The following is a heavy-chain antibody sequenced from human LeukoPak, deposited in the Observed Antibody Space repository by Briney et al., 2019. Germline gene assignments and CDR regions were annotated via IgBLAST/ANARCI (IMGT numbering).Heavy chain of an antibody. D-gene: IGHD1-14*01. J-gene: IGHJ3*02. CDR1: AVSISTYY. CDR2: VYYIGTT. V-gene: IGHV4-59*01. CDR3: ARVNREGFDI. Sequence: PSETLSFTGTVSAVSISTYYWNWIRQPPGNGLEWIGYVYYIGTTNYHPSLKSRVTISVDASKTPFFLKLTSVTAADTAVYYCARVNREGFDIWGQGTMVTVSS.